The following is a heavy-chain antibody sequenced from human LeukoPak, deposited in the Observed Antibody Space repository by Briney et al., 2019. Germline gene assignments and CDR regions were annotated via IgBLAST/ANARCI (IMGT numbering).Heavy chain of an antibody. CDR2: IRYDGNNK. D-gene: IGHD6-19*01. CDR1: GFTFSDYS. Sequence: GGSLRLSCAASGFTFSDYSMHWVRQAPGKGLNWVAFIRYDGNNKYYADSVKGRFTISRDNAKNSLYLQMNSLRAEDTAVYYCARDPGYSSGWLYWGQGTLVTVSS. V-gene: IGHV3-30*02. CDR3: ARDPGYSSGWLY. J-gene: IGHJ4*02.